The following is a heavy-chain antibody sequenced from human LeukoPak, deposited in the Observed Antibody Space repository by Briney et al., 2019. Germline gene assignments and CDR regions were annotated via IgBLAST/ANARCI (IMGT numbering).Heavy chain of an antibody. J-gene: IGHJ5*02. CDR3: AKDRERQLTRTYYWFDP. Sequence: GGSLRLSCAASGFTFSSYAMSWVRQAPGKGLEWVSAIGSGGSTYYADSVKGRFTISRDNSKNTLYLQMNSLRAEDTAVYYCAKDRERQLTRTYYWFDPWGQGTLVTVSS. D-gene: IGHD6-13*01. V-gene: IGHV3-23*01. CDR2: IGSGGST. CDR1: GFTFSSYA.